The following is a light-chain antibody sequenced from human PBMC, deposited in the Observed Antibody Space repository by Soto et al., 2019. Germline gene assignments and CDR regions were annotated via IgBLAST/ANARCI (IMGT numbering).Light chain of an antibody. CDR3: QQYGSSFT. CDR2: GAS. Sequence: IVLTQSPGTLSLSPGERATLSCRASQSVSSSYSAWYQQKPGQAPRLLIYGASSRATGIPDRFSGSGSGTDFTLTISRLEPEDFAVYYCQQYGSSFTFGPGTKVDIK. V-gene: IGKV3-20*01. J-gene: IGKJ3*01. CDR1: QSVSSSY.